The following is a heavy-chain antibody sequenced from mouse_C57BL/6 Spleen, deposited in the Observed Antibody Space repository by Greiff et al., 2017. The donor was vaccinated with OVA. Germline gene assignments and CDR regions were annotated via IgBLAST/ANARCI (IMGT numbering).Heavy chain of an antibody. CDR3: ARRLGRGYFDY. J-gene: IGHJ2*01. D-gene: IGHD4-1*01. CDR2: IHPTSGST. Sequence: QVQLQQPGAELVKPGASVKLSCKASGYTFTSYWMHWVKQRPGQGLEWIGMIHPTSGSTNYNEKFKSKATLTVDTSSSTAYMQLSSLTSEDSAVYYCARRLGRGYFDYWGQGTTLTVSS. V-gene: IGHV1-64*01. CDR1: GYTFTSYW.